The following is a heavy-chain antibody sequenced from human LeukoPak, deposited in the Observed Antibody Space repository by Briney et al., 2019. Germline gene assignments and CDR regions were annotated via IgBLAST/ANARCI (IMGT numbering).Heavy chain of an antibody. V-gene: IGHV3-66*02. CDR2: IYSGGST. Sequence: GGSLSLSCAASGFTVSSNYLSWVRQAPGKGLEWVSVIYSGGSTYYADSVKGRFTISRDNSKNTLYLQMNSLRAEDTAVYYCARVNNWAFDYWGQGTLVTVSS. CDR1: GFTVSSNY. J-gene: IGHJ4*02. CDR3: ARVNNWAFDY. D-gene: IGHD1-20*01.